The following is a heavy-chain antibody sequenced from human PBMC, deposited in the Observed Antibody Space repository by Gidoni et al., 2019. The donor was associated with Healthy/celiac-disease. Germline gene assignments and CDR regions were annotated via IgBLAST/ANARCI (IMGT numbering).Heavy chain of an antibody. CDR2: IIPIFGTA. Sequence: QVQLVQSGAEVKKPGSSVKVSCKASGGTFSSYAISWVRQAPGQGLEWMGGIIPIFGTANYAQKFQGRVTITADESTSTAYMELSSLRSEDTAVYYCARDLGVVPAAMRSYYYYYMDVWGKGTTVTVSS. V-gene: IGHV1-69*01. J-gene: IGHJ6*03. CDR3: ARDLGVVPAAMRSYYYYYMDV. D-gene: IGHD2-2*01. CDR1: GGTFSSYA.